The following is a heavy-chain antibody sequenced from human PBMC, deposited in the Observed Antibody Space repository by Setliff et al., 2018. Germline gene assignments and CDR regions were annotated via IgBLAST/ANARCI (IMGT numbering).Heavy chain of an antibody. CDR1: GYTFTDYP. J-gene: IGHJ4*02. CDR3: ARGSSATSPFDS. D-gene: IGHD3-10*01. V-gene: IGHV7-4-1*02. CDR2: IHTMSGES. Sequence: ASVKVSCKASGYTFTDYPITWVRQAPGQGLEWMGWIHTMSGESTFAQGFTGRFVFSLDASVSTAYLESNNLKGEDTAVYYCARGSSATSPFDSWGQGTLVTVS.